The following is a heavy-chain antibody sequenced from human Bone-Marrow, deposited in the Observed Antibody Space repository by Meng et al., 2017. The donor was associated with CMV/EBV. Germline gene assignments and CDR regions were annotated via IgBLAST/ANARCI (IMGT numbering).Heavy chain of an antibody. Sequence: ASVKVSCKASGYTFTGYYMHWVRQTPGQGLEWMGWINPNSGGTNYAQKFQGRVTMTRDTSISTAYMELSRLRSDDTAVYYCARSRVTLRSNPVGWFDPWGQGTLVTGYS. CDR2: INPNSGGT. D-gene: IGHD3-3*01. V-gene: IGHV1-2*02. CDR3: ARSRVTLRSNPVGWFDP. CDR1: GYTFTGYY. J-gene: IGHJ5*02.